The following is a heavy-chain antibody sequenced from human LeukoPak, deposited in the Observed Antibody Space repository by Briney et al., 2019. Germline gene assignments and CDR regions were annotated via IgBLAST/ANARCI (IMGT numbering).Heavy chain of an antibody. CDR3: ARDGVRGWIDY. CDR1: GFTFSKYW. V-gene: IGHV3-74*01. CDR2: INSDGSWT. D-gene: IGHD6-19*01. Sequence: GGSLRLSCAASGFTFSKYWMHWVRQAPGKGLVWVSRINSDGSWTSYADSVKGRFTISRDNAKNTLYLQMNSLRAEDTAVYYCARDGVRGWIDYWGQGTLVTVSS. J-gene: IGHJ4*02.